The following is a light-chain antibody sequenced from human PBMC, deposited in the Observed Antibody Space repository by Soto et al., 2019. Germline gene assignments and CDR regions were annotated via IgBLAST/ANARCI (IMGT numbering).Light chain of an antibody. CDR1: SRDVGGYNY. J-gene: IGLJ1*01. V-gene: IGLV2-14*01. Sequence: QSVLTQPASVSGSPGQSITISCTGTSRDVGGYNYVSWYQQHPGKAPKLMIYDVSNRPSGVSNRFSGSKSGNTASLTISGLQAEDEADYYCSSYTSSSTSPYVFGTGTKLTVL. CDR2: DVS. CDR3: SSYTSSSTSPYV.